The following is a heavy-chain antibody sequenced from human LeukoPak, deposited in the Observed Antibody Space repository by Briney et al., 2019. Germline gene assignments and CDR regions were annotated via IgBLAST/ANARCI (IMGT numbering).Heavy chain of an antibody. CDR3: ARVAGAYAEYYFDY. V-gene: IGHV1-18*01. Sequence: ASVKVPCKSSGSTFTSHHISWVRQARGQGLEWMGWISTYNGNTNYAQKLQGRVTMTTDTSTSTAYMELRSLRSDDTAVYYCARVAGAYAEYYFDYWGQGTLVTVSS. J-gene: IGHJ4*02. D-gene: IGHD1-26*01. CDR2: ISTYNGNT. CDR1: GSTFTSHH.